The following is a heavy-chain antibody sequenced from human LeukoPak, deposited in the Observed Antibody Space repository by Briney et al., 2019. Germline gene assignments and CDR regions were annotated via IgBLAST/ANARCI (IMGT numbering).Heavy chain of an antibody. CDR1: GGSITNYY. CDR2: KYYSGSA. Sequence: SETLSLTCTVSGGSITNYYWNWIRQPPGKGLEWIGYKYYSGSAKYNPSLKSRLTISIDTPKNQFSLQLSSVTAADTAMYYCATPYCSSLSCLDVFKVWGQGTMVTVSS. V-gene: IGHV4-59*12. CDR3: ATPYCSSLSCLDVFKV. J-gene: IGHJ3*01. D-gene: IGHD2-2*01.